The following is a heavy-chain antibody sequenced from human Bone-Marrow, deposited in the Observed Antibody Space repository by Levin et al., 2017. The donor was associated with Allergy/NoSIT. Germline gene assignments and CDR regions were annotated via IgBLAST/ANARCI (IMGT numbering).Heavy chain of an antibody. CDR2: IYYSGTT. J-gene: IGHJ4*02. D-gene: IGHD5-18*01. V-gene: IGHV4-59*01. Sequence: SSETLSLTCTVSGGSISNYYWSWIRQPPGKGLEWIGYIYYSGTTNYNPSLKSRVTISVDTSKSQFSLKLTSVTAADTAIYYCARMGDTAMVDPFDYWGQGTLVTVSS. CDR1: GGSISNYY. CDR3: ARMGDTAMVDPFDY.